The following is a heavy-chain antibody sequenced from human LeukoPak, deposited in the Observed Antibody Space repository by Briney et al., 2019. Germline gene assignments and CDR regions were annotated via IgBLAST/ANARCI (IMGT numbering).Heavy chain of an antibody. Sequence: PSETLSLTCAVYGGSFSGYYWSWIRQPPGKGLEWIGEINHSGSTNYNPSLKSRVTISVDTSKNQFSLKLSSVTAADTAVYDCARGGSGNDYWGQGTLVTVSS. D-gene: IGHD4-23*01. CDR2: INHSGST. J-gene: IGHJ4*02. CDR3: ARGGSGNDY. CDR1: GGSFSGYY. V-gene: IGHV4-34*01.